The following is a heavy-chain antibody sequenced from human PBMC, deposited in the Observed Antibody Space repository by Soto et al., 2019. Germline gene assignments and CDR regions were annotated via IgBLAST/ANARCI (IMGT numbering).Heavy chain of an antibody. D-gene: IGHD6-19*01. CDR1: GYTFTSYG. CDR3: ARDWSSGWSWDAFDI. Sequence: ASVKVSCKASGYTFTSYGISWVRQAPGQGLEWMGWISAYNGNTNYAQKLQGRVTMTTDTSTSTAYMELRSLRSDDTAVYYCARDWSSGWSWDAFDIWGQGTMVTVXS. V-gene: IGHV1-18*01. CDR2: ISAYNGNT. J-gene: IGHJ3*02.